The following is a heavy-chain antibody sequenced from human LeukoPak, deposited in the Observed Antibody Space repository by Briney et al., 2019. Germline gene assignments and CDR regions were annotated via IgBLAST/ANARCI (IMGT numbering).Heavy chain of an antibody. V-gene: IGHV4-59*01. J-gene: IGHJ6*02. CDR3: ASGVVVVAGYYGMDV. Sequence: SETLSLTCTVSGGSISSFHWSWIRQPPGKGLEHIGNIYYSGSTNYNPSLKSRVTISVDTSKNQFSLKLSSVTAADTAVYYCASGVVVVAGYYGMDVWGQGTTVTVSS. CDR2: IYYSGST. CDR1: GGSISSFH. D-gene: IGHD2-15*01.